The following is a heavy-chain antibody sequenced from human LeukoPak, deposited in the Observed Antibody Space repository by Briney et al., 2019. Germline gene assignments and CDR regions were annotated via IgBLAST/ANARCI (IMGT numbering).Heavy chain of an antibody. J-gene: IGHJ4*02. CDR1: GFTFSDAW. D-gene: IGHD3-3*01. CDR2: IKSKSDGGTT. CDR3: TTDRWSAYYGSFDF. Sequence: NSGGSLRLSCAGSGFTFSDAWMTWVRQAPGKGLEWVGRIKSKSDGGTTDYAAPVKGRFTISGDDSRNTVYLQMNNLKSEDTAVYYCTTDRWSAYYGSFDFWGQGTLVTVPS. V-gene: IGHV3-15*01.